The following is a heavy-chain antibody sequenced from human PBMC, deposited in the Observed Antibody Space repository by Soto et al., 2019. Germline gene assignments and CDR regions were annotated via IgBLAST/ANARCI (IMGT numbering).Heavy chain of an antibody. D-gene: IGHD3-10*01. CDR3: ARGPSGDKVDY. CDR2: IYNSVNT. J-gene: IGHJ4*02. CDR1: GVSISHGYYT. Sequence: QVQLQESGPGLVEPSQTLSLTCTVSGVSISHGYYTWSWIRQPPGKDLEWIGHIYNSVNTYSNPSLKSRVTISADTSKNQFSLKLSSVTAADTAVYYCARGPSGDKVDYWGQGTLVTVSS. V-gene: IGHV4-30-4*01.